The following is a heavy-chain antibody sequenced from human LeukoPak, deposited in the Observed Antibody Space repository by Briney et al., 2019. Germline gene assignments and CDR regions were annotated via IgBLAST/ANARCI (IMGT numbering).Heavy chain of an antibody. J-gene: IGHJ4*02. CDR1: GGSISSYS. V-gene: IGHV4-59*01. CDR3: ARRAYSYGHYYYFDF. Sequence: ASETLSLTCTVSGGSISSYSWSWIRQPPGKGLEWIGYISYTGSSNYNPSLKSRVSISLDTSKNHFSLRLSSVTAADTAVYYCARRAYSYGHYYYFDFWGQGTLVTVSS. D-gene: IGHD5-18*01. CDR2: ISYTGSS.